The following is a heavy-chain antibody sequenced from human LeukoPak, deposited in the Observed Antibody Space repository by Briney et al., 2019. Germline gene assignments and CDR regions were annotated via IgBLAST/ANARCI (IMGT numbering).Heavy chain of an antibody. V-gene: IGHV4-34*01. CDR1: GGSFSGYY. CDR3: ARDSDYGYSSGWPDY. D-gene: IGHD6-19*01. J-gene: IGHJ4*02. CDR2: INHSGST. Sequence: PSETLSLTCAVYGGSFSGYYWSWIRQPPGKGLEWIGEINHSGSTNYNPSLKSRVTISVDTSKNQFSLKLSSVTAADTAVYYCARDSDYGYSSGWPDYWGQGTLVTVSS.